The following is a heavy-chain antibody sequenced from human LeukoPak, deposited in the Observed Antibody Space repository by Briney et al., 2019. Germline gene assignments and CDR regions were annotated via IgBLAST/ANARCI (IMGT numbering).Heavy chain of an antibody. D-gene: IGHD6-13*01. J-gene: IGHJ5*02. V-gene: IGHV7-4-1*01. CDR2: INTNTGNP. Sequence: APVKVSCKASGYTFTTYPMNWVRQAPGQGLEWMGWINTNTGNPTYAQGFTGRFVFSLDTSVSTAYSLKADDTAVYYCARDPYTSSSWYRGRANNWFDPWGQGTLVTVSS. CDR1: GYTFTTYP. CDR3: ARDPYTSSSWYRGRANNWFDP.